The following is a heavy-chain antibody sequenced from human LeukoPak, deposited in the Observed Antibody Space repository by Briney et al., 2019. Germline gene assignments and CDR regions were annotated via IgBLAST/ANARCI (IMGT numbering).Heavy chain of an antibody. CDR2: ISSSGSNI. CDR1: GFTFSSYE. V-gene: IGHV3-48*03. D-gene: IGHD2-2*03. J-gene: IGHJ4*02. Sequence: GGSLRLSCAASGFTFSSYEMNWVRQAPGKGLEWVSYISSSGSNIYYADSVKGRFTISRDNAKNSLYLQMNSLRAEDTAVYYCARVGSKTRAQCYWGQGTLVTVSS. CDR3: ARVGSKTRAQCY.